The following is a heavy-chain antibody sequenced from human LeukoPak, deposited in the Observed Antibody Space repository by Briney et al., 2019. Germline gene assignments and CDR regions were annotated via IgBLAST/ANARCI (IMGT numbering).Heavy chain of an antibody. CDR3: ARDPRNKGFDP. V-gene: IGHV3-74*01. CDR1: GFTFSGYW. Sequence: GGSLRLSCAASGFTFSGYWMHWARQSPGKGLVWVSCINGDGSDTRYADSVKGRFTISRDNAKNTLYLQVNSLRVEDTAVYYCARDPRNKGFDPWGQGTLVTVSS. D-gene: IGHD1/OR15-1a*01. CDR2: INGDGSDT. J-gene: IGHJ5*02.